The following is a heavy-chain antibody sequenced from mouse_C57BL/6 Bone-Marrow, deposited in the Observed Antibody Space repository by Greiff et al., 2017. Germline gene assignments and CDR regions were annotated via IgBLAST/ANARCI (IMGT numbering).Heavy chain of an antibody. J-gene: IGHJ4*01. D-gene: IGHD2-2*01. CDR1: GFNIKDYY. Sequence: EVKLMESGAELVKPGASVKLSCTASGFNIKDYYMHWVKQRPEQGLEWIGRIDPEDGETKYATKFPGKATITADTSSNTAYLQLSSLTSEDTAVYYDASASMVTTEETTVYYYAMDYWGQGTSVTVSS. CDR2: IDPEDGET. CDR3: ASASMVTTEETTVYYYAMDY. V-gene: IGHV14-2*01.